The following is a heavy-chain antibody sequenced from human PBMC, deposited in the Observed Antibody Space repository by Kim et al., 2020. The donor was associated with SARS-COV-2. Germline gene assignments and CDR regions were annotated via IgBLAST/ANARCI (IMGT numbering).Heavy chain of an antibody. Sequence: LSLTCAASGFTFSSYAMHWVRQAPGKGLEWVAVISYDGSNKYYADSVKGRFTISRDNSKNTLYLQMNSLRAEDTAVYYCAESDILTGYPYYYGMDVWGQGTTVTVSS. J-gene: IGHJ6*02. V-gene: IGHV3-30*04. CDR2: ISYDGSNK. D-gene: IGHD3-9*01. CDR1: GFTFSSYA. CDR3: AESDILTGYPYYYGMDV.